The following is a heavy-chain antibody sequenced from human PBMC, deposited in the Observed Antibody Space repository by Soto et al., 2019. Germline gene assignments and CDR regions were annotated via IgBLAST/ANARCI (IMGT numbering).Heavy chain of an antibody. CDR3: ARHPTIAVAGVFDY. J-gene: IGHJ4*02. V-gene: IGHV4-39*01. CDR1: GGSISSSSYY. CDR2: IYYSGST. D-gene: IGHD6-19*01. Sequence: KPSETLSLTCTVSGGSISSSSYYWGWIRQPPGKGLEWIGSIYYSGSTYYNPSLKSRVTISVETSKNQFSLKLSSVTAADTAVYYCARHPTIAVAGVFDYWGQGTLVTVSS.